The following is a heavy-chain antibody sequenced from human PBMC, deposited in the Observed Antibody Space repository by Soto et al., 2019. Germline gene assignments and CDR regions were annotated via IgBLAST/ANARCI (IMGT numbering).Heavy chain of an antibody. CDR2: IGGRGNSA. D-gene: IGHD5-12*01. CDR3: VREGRGSFDF. V-gene: IGHV3-23*01. CDR1: GFIFTNYA. Sequence: GGSLRLSCAASGFIFTNYAMNWVRQAPGKGLEWVSVIGGRGNSAYYADSVQGRFTISRDNSKNTLSPQMSSLTADDTAIYYCVREGRGSFDFWGRGTMVTVSS. J-gene: IGHJ3*01.